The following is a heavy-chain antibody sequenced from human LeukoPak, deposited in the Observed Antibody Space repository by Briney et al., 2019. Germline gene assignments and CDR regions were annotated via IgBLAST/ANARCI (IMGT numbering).Heavy chain of an antibody. D-gene: IGHD1-26*01. CDR3: ARGESLDY. CDR1: GFTFGDYA. J-gene: IGHJ4*02. CDR2: ISSNGGST. V-gene: IGHV3-64*01. Sequence: GGSLRLSCTASGFTFGDYAMSWVRQAPGKGLEYVSAISSNGGSTYYANSVKGRFTISRDNSKNTLYLQMGSLRAEDMAVYYCARGESLDYWGQGTLVTVSS.